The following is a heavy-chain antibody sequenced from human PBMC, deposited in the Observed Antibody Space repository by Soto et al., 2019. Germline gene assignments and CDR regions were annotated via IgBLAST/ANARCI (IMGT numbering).Heavy chain of an antibody. Sequence: TGGSLRLSWAASGFSFSYYGMNWGRQAPGKGLEWVSYISTSSSNIYYADSVKGRFTISRDNAKNSLSLQMNSLRAADTAVYYCARETSTGNYYMDVWGKGTTVTVSS. CDR3: ARETSTGNYYMDV. J-gene: IGHJ6*03. V-gene: IGHV3-48*01. CDR1: GFSFSYYG. CDR2: ISTSSSNI. D-gene: IGHD2-2*01.